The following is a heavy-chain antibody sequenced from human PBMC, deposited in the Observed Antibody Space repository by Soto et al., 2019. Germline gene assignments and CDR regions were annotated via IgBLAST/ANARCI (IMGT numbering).Heavy chain of an antibody. J-gene: IGHJ5*02. D-gene: IGHD6-13*01. CDR3: ATLPEPGIAAAGTINWFDP. CDR2: IIPIFGTA. CDR1: GGTFSGYA. Sequence: QVQLVQSGAEVKKPGSSVKVSCKASGGTFSGYAISWVRQAPGQGLEWMGGIIPIFGTANYAQKFQGRVTITADESTSTAYMELSSLRSEDTAVYYCATLPEPGIAAAGTINWFDPWGQGTLVTVSS. V-gene: IGHV1-69*01.